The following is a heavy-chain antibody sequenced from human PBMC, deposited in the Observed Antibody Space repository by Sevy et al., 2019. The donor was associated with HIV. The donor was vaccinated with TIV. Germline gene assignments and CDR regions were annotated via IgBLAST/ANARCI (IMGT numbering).Heavy chain of an antibody. CDR3: ARESSSTWQAGYYGMAV. CDR2: IYSGGTP. D-gene: IGHD6-13*01. Sequence: GGSLRLSCAASGFTVSSDYMTWVRQAPGKGLEWVSVIYSGGTPYYADSVKGRFTISRDNSKNTGYLQMNSLRAEDTAVYYWARESSSTWQAGYYGMAVWGQGTTVTVSS. CDR1: GFTVSSDY. J-gene: IGHJ6*02. V-gene: IGHV3-66*01.